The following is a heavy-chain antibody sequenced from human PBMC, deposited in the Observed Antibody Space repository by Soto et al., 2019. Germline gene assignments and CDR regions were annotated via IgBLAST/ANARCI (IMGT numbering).Heavy chain of an antibody. J-gene: IGHJ4*02. CDR1: GDSISGSPYF. CDR2: IFYDGYT. Sequence: QVQLQESGPGLVMPSETLSLTCTVSGDSISGSPYFLGWIRQPPGKRLEWIGSIFYDGYTVYTPSPKGRATISVDTPKDQVPLTLASVAAADKGSFFCAGLQTAGPPQWGQGILVTVSS. CDR3: AGLQTAGPPQ. V-gene: IGHV4-39*01. D-gene: IGHD6-6*01.